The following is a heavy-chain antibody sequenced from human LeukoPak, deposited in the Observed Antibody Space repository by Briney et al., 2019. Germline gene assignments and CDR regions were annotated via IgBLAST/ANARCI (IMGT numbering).Heavy chain of an antibody. CDR2: IYYSGST. Sequence: SETLSLTCSVSGGSISSGRYYWSWIRQHPGKGLEWIGYIYYSGSTYYNPSLKSRVTISVDRSKNQFSLKLSSVTAADTAVYYCARDLGTTGYYYYMDVWGKGTTVTVSS. J-gene: IGHJ6*03. CDR3: ARDLGTTGYYYYMDV. V-gene: IGHV4-31*03. CDR1: GGSISSGRYY. D-gene: IGHD1-14*01.